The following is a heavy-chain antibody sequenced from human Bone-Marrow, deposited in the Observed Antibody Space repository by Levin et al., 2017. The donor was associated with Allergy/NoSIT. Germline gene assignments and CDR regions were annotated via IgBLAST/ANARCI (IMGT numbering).Heavy chain of an antibody. D-gene: IGHD6-19*01. CDR1: GGSISSYY. CDR3: ARSFGYSSGWGLFDY. J-gene: IGHJ4*02. V-gene: IGHV4-59*01. Sequence: SETLSLTCTVSGGSISSYYWSWIRQPPGKGLEWIGYIYYSGSTNYNPSLKSRVTISVDTSKNQFSLKLSSVTAADTAVYYCARSFGYSSGWGLFDYWGQGTLVTVSS. CDR2: IYYSGST.